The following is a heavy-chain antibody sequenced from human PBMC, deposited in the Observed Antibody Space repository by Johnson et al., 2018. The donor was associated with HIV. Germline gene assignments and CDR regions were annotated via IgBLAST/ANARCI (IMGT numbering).Heavy chain of an antibody. CDR3: ARGMSSGWSSDAFDI. V-gene: IGHV3-30*14. D-gene: IGHD6-19*01. CDR2: ILYDGSDK. Sequence: QVQLMESGGVVVQPGGSLRLSCAASGFTFSSYAMHWVRLAPGKGLEWVAVILYDGSDKYYADSVKGRFTISRDNSKNTLYLQMNSLRAEDTAVYYCARGMSSGWSSDAFDIWGQGALVTVSS. J-gene: IGHJ3*02. CDR1: GFTFSSYA.